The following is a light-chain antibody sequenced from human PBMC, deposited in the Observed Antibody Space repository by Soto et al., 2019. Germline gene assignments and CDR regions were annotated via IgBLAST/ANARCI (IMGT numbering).Light chain of an antibody. J-gene: IGKJ1*01. CDR1: QAVDKD. CDR3: VQYNSYPWT. CDR2: GAF. V-gene: IGKV1-17*01. Sequence: DIQMTQSPSSLSASVGDRVTLTCRASQAVDKDLGWYQQKPGSAPKRLIYGAFILHSGVPSRFSGSVSGTEFTLTVSSLQPEDFATSYGVQYNSYPWTLGQGTRVEIK.